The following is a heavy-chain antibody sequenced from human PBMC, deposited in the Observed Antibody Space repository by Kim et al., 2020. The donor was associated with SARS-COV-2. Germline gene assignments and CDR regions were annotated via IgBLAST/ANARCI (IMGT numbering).Heavy chain of an antibody. Sequence: SETLSLTCAVYGGSFSGYYWSWIRQPPGKGLEWIGEINHSGSTNYNPSLKSRVTISVDTSKNQFSLKLSSVTAADTAVYYCTHYCSSTSCSYNWFDPWGQGTLVTVSS. CDR1: GGSFSGYY. V-gene: IGHV4-34*01. CDR2: INHSGST. D-gene: IGHD2-2*01. J-gene: IGHJ5*02. CDR3: THYCSSTSCSYNWFDP.